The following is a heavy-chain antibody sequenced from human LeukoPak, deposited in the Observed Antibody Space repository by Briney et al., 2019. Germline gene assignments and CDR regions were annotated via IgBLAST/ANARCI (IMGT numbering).Heavy chain of an antibody. CDR1: GVTFSSYG. J-gene: IGHJ4*02. Sequence: GRSLRLSCAASGVTFSSYGMHWVRQAPGKGLEWVAVISYDGSNKYYADSVKGRFTISRDNSKNTLYLQMNSLRAEDTAVYYCAKATYYYGSGSYYNLDYWGQGTLVTVSS. V-gene: IGHV3-30*18. D-gene: IGHD3-10*01. CDR3: AKATYYYGSGSYYNLDY. CDR2: ISYDGSNK.